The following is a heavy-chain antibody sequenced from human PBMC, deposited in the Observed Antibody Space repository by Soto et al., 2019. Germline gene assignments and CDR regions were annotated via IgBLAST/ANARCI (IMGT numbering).Heavy chain of an antibody. V-gene: IGHV1-2*02. D-gene: IGHD6-6*01. CDR2: INPNSGGT. CDR3: ARDLGYSSSGWFDP. J-gene: IGHJ5*02. Sequence: QVQLVQSGAEVKKPGASVKVSCKASGYTFTGYYMHWVRQAPGQGLEWMGWINPNSGGTNYAQKLQGRVTMTRDTSISTAYMELSRLRSDDTAVYYCARDLGYSSSGWFDPWGQGTLVTVSS. CDR1: GYTFTGYY.